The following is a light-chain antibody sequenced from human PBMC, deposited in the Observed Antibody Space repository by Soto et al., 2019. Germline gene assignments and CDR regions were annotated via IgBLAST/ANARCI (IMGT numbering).Light chain of an antibody. Sequence: DIVMTQSPDSLAVSLGDRATINCKSSQIVLYSSNNKNYLAWYQQKPGQPPKALIYWASTRESGVPDRFSGSGSGTDFTLTISSLQAEDVAVYYCQQYYTTPWTFGQGTKVDIK. CDR3: QQYYTTPWT. J-gene: IGKJ1*01. V-gene: IGKV4-1*01. CDR1: QIVLYSSNNKNY. CDR2: WAS.